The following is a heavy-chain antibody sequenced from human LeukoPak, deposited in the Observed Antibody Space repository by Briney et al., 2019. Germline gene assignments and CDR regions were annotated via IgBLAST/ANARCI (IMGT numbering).Heavy chain of an antibody. CDR2: IIPIFGTA. V-gene: IGHV1-69*13. Sequence: SVKVSCKASGGTFSSYAISWVRQAPGQGLEWTGGIIPIFGTANYAQKFQGRVTITADESTSTAYMELSSLRSEDTAVYYCAREGPYGSGPMGWGQGTLVTVSS. CDR3: AREGPYGSGPMG. J-gene: IGHJ4*02. CDR1: GGTFSSYA. D-gene: IGHD2-15*01.